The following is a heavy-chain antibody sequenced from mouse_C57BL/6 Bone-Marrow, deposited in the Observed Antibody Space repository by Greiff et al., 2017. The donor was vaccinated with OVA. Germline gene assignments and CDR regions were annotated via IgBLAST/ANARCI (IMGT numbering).Heavy chain of an antibody. J-gene: IGHJ3*01. D-gene: IGHD1-1*01. V-gene: IGHV14-4*01. CDR3: YYYGSSYTWFAY. Sequence: VQLQQSGAELVRPGASVKLSCTASGFNIKDDYMHWVKQRPEQGLEWIGWIDPENGDTEYASKFQGKATITADTSSKTAYLQLSSLTSEDTAVYYCYYYGSSYTWFAYWGQGTLVTVSA. CDR1: GFNIKDDY. CDR2: IDPENGDT.